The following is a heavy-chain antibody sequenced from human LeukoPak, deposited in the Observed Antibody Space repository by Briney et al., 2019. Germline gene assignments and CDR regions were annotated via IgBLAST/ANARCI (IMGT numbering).Heavy chain of an antibody. V-gene: IGHV3-74*01. J-gene: IGHJ1*01. CDR3: AAPSVVAAFQR. CDR1: GFTFSSYW. CDR2: INSDGSST. Sequence: GGSLRLSCAASGFTFSSYWMHWVCQLPGKGLVWVSRINSDGSSTSYADSVKGRFTISRDNAKNTLYLQMNSLRAGDTAVYFCAAPSVVAAFQRWGQGTLVTVSS. D-gene: IGHD2-15*01.